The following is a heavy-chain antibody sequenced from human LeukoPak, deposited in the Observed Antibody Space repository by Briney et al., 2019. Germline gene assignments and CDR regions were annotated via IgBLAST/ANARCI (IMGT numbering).Heavy chain of an antibody. J-gene: IGHJ6*02. Sequence: SVKVSCKASGGTFSSYAISWVRQAPGQGLEWMGGIIPIIDTANYAQKFQGRVTITADESTSTAYMELSSLRSEDTAVYYCARASIDSGLRYYYGMDVWGQGTTVTVSS. V-gene: IGHV1-69*13. CDR3: ARASIDSGLRYYYGMDV. CDR1: GGTFSSYA. D-gene: IGHD1-26*01. CDR2: IIPIIDTA.